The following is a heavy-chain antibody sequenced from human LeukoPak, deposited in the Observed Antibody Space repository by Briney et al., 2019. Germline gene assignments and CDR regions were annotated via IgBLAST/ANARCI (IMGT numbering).Heavy chain of an antibody. Sequence: GESLKISCKGSGYSFTSYWIGWVRQMPGKSLEWMGIIYPGDSDTRYSPSFQGQVTISADKSISTAYLQWSSLKASDTAMYYCASAILGYCSSTSCLFDSWGQGTLVTVSP. V-gene: IGHV5-51*01. CDR2: IYPGDSDT. CDR3: ASAILGYCSSTSCLFDS. CDR1: GYSFTSYW. D-gene: IGHD2-2*01. J-gene: IGHJ4*02.